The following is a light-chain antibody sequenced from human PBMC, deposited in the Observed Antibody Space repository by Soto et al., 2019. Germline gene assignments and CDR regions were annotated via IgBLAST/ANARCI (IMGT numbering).Light chain of an antibody. CDR1: QSVSSY. CDR2: DAS. Sequence: EIVLTQSPATLSLSPGERATLSCRASQSVSSYLAWYQQKPGQAPRLLIYDASNRATGIPARFSGSGPGTDFTLTISSLEPEEFAVYYCQQRSNWLTFGGGTKVEIK. CDR3: QQRSNWLT. J-gene: IGKJ4*01. V-gene: IGKV3D-11*02.